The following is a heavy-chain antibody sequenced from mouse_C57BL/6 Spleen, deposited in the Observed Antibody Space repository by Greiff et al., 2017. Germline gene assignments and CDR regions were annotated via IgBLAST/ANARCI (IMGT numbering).Heavy chain of an antibody. CDR2: ISSGSSTI. J-gene: IGHJ4*01. D-gene: IGHD1-1*01. CDR3: ARDYGSSGGAMDY. V-gene: IGHV5-17*01. Sequence: EVKLEESGGGLVKPGGSLKLSCAASGFTFSDYGMHWVRQAPEKGLEWVAYISSGSSTIYYADTVKGRFTISRDNAKNTLFLQMTSLRSEDTAMYYCARDYGSSGGAMDYWGQGTSVTVSS. CDR1: GFTFSDYG.